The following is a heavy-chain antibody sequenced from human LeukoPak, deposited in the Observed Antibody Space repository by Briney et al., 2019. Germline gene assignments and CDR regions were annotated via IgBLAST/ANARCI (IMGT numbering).Heavy chain of an antibody. CDR1: GFTFSSYG. CDR3: ARDRSGYADY. CDR2: IWYDGSNK. J-gene: IGHJ4*02. V-gene: IGHV3-33*01. Sequence: GRSLRLSCAASGFTFSSYGMHWVRQAPGKGLEWVAVIWYDGSNKYYADSVKGRFTISRDNSKNTLYLQMNSLRAVDTAVYYCARDRSGYADYWGQGTLVTVSS. D-gene: IGHD3-22*01.